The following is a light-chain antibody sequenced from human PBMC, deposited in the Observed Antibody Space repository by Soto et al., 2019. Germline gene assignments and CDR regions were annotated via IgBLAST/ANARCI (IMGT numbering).Light chain of an antibody. CDR3: MQALQTPWT. J-gene: IGKJ1*01. V-gene: IGKV2-28*01. Sequence: DIVLTQSPLSLSVTPGESASMSCRSSQSLLHSNGYNYLDWYLQKPGQSPQLLIYLRSNRASGVPDRFNGSGSGTDFSLKISRVEAEDVGVYYCMQALQTPWTFGQGTKVEIK. CDR1: QSLLHSNGYNY. CDR2: LRS.